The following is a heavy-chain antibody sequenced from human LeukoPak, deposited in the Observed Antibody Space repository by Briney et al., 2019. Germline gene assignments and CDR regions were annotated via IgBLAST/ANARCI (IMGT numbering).Heavy chain of an antibody. Sequence: SETLSLTCTVSGGSISSYYWSWIRQPPGKGLEWIGYIYYSGSTNYNPSLKSRVTISVDTSKNQFSLKLSSVTAADTAVYYGARDLNWPYQGYFDYWGQGTLVTVSS. CDR1: GGSISSYY. CDR3: ARDLNWPYQGYFDY. J-gene: IGHJ4*02. V-gene: IGHV4-59*01. D-gene: IGHD2-2*01. CDR2: IYYSGST.